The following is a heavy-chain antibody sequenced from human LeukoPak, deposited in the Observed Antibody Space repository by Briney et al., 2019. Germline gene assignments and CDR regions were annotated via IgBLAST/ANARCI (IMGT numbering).Heavy chain of an antibody. V-gene: IGHV1-69*05. J-gene: IGHJ4*02. D-gene: IGHD5-12*01. CDR2: IIPIFGTA. CDR1: GGTFSSYA. CDR3: ASSGCDLGGFDY. Sequence: ASVKVSCKASGGTFSSYAISWVRQAPGQGLEWMGGIIPIFGTANYAQKFQGRVTITTDESTSTAYMELSSLRSEDTAVYYCASSGCDLGGFDYWGQGTLVTVSS.